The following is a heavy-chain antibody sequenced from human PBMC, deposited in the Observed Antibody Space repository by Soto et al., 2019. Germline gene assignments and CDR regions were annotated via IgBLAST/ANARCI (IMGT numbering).Heavy chain of an antibody. D-gene: IGHD1-26*01. CDR1: GFTFSRYA. J-gene: IGHJ4*02. CDR2: ISSHGGDA. V-gene: IGHV3-64*01. Sequence: EVQLVESGGGLVQPGGSLRLSCAAYGFTFSRYAMHWVRQAPGKGLEYLSAISSHGGDATYANSVKGRFTISRDNSKNTLYLQMGSLRVEDMAVYYCTTDGGSYNDFDYWGQGTLVTVSS. CDR3: TTDGGSYNDFDY.